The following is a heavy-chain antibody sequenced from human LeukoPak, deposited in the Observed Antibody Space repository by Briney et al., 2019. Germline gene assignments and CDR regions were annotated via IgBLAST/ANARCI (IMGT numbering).Heavy chain of an antibody. CDR1: GFTFSSYS. CDR2: ISSSSSTI. Sequence: PGGSLRLSCAASGFTFSSYSMNWVRQAPGKGLEWVSYISSSSSTIYYADSVKGRFTISRDNAKNSLYLQMNSLRDEDTAVYYCITGQLVLPSHEYYFDYWGQGTLVTVSS. J-gene: IGHJ4*02. CDR3: ITGQLVLPSHEYYFDY. D-gene: IGHD6-13*01. V-gene: IGHV3-48*02.